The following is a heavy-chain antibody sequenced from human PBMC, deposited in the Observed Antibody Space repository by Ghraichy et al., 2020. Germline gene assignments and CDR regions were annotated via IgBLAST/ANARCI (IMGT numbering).Heavy chain of an antibody. CDR1: GFTFSSYS. D-gene: IGHD2-2*01. CDR2: ISSSSSYI. V-gene: IGHV3-21*01. CDR3: AGGSWVPAANYYYYGIDV. J-gene: IGHJ6*02. Sequence: GESLNISCAASGFTFSSYSMNWVRQAPGKGLEWVSSISSSSSYIYYADSVKGRFTISRDNAKNSLYLQMNSLRAEDTAVYYCAGGSWVPAANYYYYGIDVWGQGTTVTVSS.